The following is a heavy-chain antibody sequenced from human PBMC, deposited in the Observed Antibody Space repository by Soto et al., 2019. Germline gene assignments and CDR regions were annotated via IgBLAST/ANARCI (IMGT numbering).Heavy chain of an antibody. V-gene: IGHV4-59*12. Sequence: KPSETLSLTCTVSGGSISGYYWSWIRQPPGKGLEWIAYIYYSGSSNSNPSLKSRVTISVDTSKNQFSLKLTSVTAADTAVYYCARDQLEGNWFDPWGQGTPVTVSS. CDR3: ARDQLEGNWFDP. CDR1: GGSISGYY. J-gene: IGHJ5*02. CDR2: IYYSGSS. D-gene: IGHD1-1*01.